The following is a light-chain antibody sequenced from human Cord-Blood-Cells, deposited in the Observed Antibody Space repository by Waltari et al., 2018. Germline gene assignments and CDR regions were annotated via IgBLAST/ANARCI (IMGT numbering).Light chain of an antibody. J-gene: IGKJ1*01. CDR3: QQYYSTPWT. CDR1: QSVLYSSNNKKY. Sequence: DIVMTQSPDSLAVSLGERATINYKSSQSVLYSSNNKKYLAWYQQKPGQPPKLLIYWASTRESGVPDRFSGSGSGTDFTLTISSLQAEDVAVYYCQQYYSTPWTFGQGTKVEIK. V-gene: IGKV4-1*01. CDR2: WAS.